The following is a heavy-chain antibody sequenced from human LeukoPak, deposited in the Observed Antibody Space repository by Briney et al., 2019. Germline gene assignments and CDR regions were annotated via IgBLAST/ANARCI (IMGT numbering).Heavy chain of an antibody. CDR2: INPSGGST. CDR1: GYIFTSSY. J-gene: IGHJ4*02. D-gene: IGHD1-1*01. V-gene: IGHV1-46*01. Sequence: ASVKVSCKASGYIFTSSYIHWVRQAPAQGLEWMGMINPSGGSTGYAQKFQGRVTMTRDMSTSTVYMELSSLRSEDTAVFYCARRAQVERRHSQFDYWGQGTLVTVSS. CDR3: ARRAQVERRHSQFDY.